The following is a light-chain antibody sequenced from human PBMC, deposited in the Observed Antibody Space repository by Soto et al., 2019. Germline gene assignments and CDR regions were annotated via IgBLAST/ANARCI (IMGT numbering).Light chain of an antibody. V-gene: IGLV1-44*01. CDR1: NSNIGSNT. CDR3: AAWDDGLNGRDWV. J-gene: IGLJ3*02. Sequence: QSVLTQPPSASGTPGQRVNISCSGSNSNIGSNTVNWYQQVPRTAPKLLIYTNSHRSSGVPDRFSGSKSGTSASLVISGLQSEDEANYYCAAWDDGLNGRDWVFGGGTKVTVL. CDR2: TNS.